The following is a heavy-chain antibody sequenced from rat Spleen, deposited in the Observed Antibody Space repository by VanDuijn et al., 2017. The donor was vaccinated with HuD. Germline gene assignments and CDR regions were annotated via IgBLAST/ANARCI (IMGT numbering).Heavy chain of an antibody. J-gene: IGHJ3*01. CDR2: ISSDGTNT. V-gene: IGHV5-29*01. Sequence: EVQLVESDGGLVQPGRSLKLSCAASGFTFSDYGVAWVRQAPAKGLEWVATISSDGTNTYYRDSVKGRFTISRDNAKSTLYLQMDSLRSEDTATYYCTTRPYYSSLNWFPYWGQGTLVTVSS. D-gene: IGHD1-2*01. CDR1: GFTFSDYG. CDR3: TTRPYYSSLNWFPY.